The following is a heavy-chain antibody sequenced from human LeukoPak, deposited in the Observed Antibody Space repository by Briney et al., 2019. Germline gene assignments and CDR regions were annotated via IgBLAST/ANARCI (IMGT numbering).Heavy chain of an antibody. CDR2: IKQDGSEK. CDR1: GFTFSSYW. V-gene: IGHV3-7*01. J-gene: IGHJ4*02. D-gene: IGHD3-9*01. CDR3: AKVGLRYFDGAYYFDY. Sequence: GGSLRLSCAASGFTFSSYWMSWVRQAPGKGLEWVANIKQDGSEKYYVDSVKGRFTISRDNAKNSLYLQMNSLRAEDTAVYYCAKVGLRYFDGAYYFDYWGQGTLVTVSS.